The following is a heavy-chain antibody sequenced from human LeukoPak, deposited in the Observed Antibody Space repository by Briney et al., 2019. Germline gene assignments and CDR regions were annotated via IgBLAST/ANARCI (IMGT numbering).Heavy chain of an antibody. CDR1: GYTFTSYA. J-gene: IGHJ3*02. D-gene: IGHD2-21*02. Sequence: ASVKVSCKASGYTFTSYAMNWVRQAPGQGLEWMGWINTNTGNPTYAQGFTGRFVFSLDTSVSTAYLQISSLKAEDTAVYYCAREPTEPTADAFDIWGQGTMVTVSS. V-gene: IGHV7-4-1*02. CDR2: INTNTGNP. CDR3: AREPTEPTADAFDI.